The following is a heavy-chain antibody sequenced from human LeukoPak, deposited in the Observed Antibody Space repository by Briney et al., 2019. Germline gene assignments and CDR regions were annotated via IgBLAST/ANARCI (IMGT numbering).Heavy chain of an antibody. CDR2: VNPNSGGT. CDR3: ARGGLLDYGDYLYYFDY. J-gene: IGHJ4*02. D-gene: IGHD4-17*01. CDR1: GYTFTGYY. Sequence: ASVKVSCKASGYTFTGYYMHWVRQSPGQGLEWMGWVNPNSGGTNYAQKFQGRVTMTRDTSISTAYMELSRLRSDDTAVYYCARGGLLDYGDYLYYFDYWGQGTLVTVSS. V-gene: IGHV1-2*02.